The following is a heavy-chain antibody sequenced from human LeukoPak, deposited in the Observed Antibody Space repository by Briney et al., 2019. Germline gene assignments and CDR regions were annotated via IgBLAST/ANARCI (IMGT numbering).Heavy chain of an antibody. Sequence: GGSLRLSCAASGFTFSSYSMNWVRQAPGKGLEWVSYISSSSSTIYYADSVKGRFTISRDNAKNSLYLQMNSLRDEDTAIYYCARDRGSSSWYWFDPWGQETLVTVSS. CDR1: GFTFSSYS. V-gene: IGHV3-48*02. CDR2: ISSSSSTI. D-gene: IGHD6-13*01. CDR3: ARDRGSSSWYWFDP. J-gene: IGHJ5*02.